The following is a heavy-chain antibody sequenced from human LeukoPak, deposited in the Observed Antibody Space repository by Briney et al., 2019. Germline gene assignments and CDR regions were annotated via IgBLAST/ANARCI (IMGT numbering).Heavy chain of an antibody. CDR2: MNPNSGNT. CDR1: GYTFTSYD. V-gene: IGHV1-8*01. J-gene: IGHJ4*02. D-gene: IGHD6-19*01. Sequence: ASVKVSCKASGYTFTSYDINWVRQATGQGLEWMGWMNPNSGNTGYAQKFQGRVTMTRSTSISTAYMELSSLRSEDTAVYYCARKSTPSSGWTPSDYWGQGTLVTVSS. CDR3: ARKSTPSSGWTPSDY.